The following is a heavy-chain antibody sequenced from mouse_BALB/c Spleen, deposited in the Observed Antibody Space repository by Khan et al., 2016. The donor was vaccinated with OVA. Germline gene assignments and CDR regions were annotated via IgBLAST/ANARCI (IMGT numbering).Heavy chain of an antibody. CDR2: INPRSGYT. CDR3: ARRTTEYALDY. Sequence: QVQLQQSGAELARPGASVKMSCKASGYTFTSHTMHWVKQRPGQGLEWIGYINPRSGYTQYNQKFNDKATLTADISSSKAYMQLSSLPSEDSAVYYCARRTTEYALDYWGQGTSVTVSS. D-gene: IGHD2-14*01. J-gene: IGHJ4*01. CDR1: GYTFTSHT. V-gene: IGHV1-4*01.